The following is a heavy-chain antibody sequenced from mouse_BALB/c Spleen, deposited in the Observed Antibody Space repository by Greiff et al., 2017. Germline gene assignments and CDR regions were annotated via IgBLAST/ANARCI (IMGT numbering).Heavy chain of an antibody. Sequence: VQLVESGPGLVQPSQSLSITCTVSGFSLTSYGVHWVRQSPGKGLEWLGVIWSGGSTDYNAAFISRLSISKDNSKSQVFFKMNSLQADDTAIYYCARKITTATGAMDYWGQGTSVTVSS. D-gene: IGHD1-2*01. V-gene: IGHV2-4-1*01. CDR2: IWSGGST. CDR1: GFSLTSYG. CDR3: ARKITTATGAMDY. J-gene: IGHJ4*01.